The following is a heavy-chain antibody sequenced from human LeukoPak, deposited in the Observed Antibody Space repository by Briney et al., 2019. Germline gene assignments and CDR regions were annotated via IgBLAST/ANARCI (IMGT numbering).Heavy chain of an antibody. CDR3: ALTTMIALGQQR. V-gene: IGHV3-23*01. D-gene: IGHD3-22*01. Sequence: GGSLRLSCAASRFTFSGYAMSWVRQAPGKGLEWVSAISGSGGSTCYADSVKGRFTISRDNSKNTLYLQMNSLRAEDTAVYYCALTTMIALGQQRWGQGTLVTVSS. CDR1: RFTFSGYA. J-gene: IGHJ4*02. CDR2: ISGSGGST.